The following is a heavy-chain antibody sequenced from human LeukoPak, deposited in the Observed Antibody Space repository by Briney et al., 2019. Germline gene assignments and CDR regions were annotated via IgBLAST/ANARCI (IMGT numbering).Heavy chain of an antibody. CDR2: IYSGGDT. CDR3: ARDLGSGNYRGYGMDV. Sequence: GGSLRLSYAASGFTVSTNYMNWVRQAPGKGLEWVSVIYSGGDTYYIDSVKGRFTISRDTSKNTLDLQMNTLRDEDTAVYYCARDLGSGNYRGYGMDVWGQGTTVIVYS. J-gene: IGHJ6*02. CDR1: GFTVSTNY. D-gene: IGHD3-10*01. V-gene: IGHV3-66*01.